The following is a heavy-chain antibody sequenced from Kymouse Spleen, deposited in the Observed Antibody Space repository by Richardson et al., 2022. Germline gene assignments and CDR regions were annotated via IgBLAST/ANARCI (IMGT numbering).Heavy chain of an antibody. V-gene: IGHV4-59*01. CDR3: AREAVTPYYYYGMDV. Sequence: QVQLQESGPGLVKPSETLSLTCTVSGGSISSYYWSWIRQPPGKGLEWIGYIYYSGSTNYNPSLKSRVTISVDTSKNQFSLKLSSVTAADTAVYYCAREAVTPYYYYGMDVWGQGTTVTVSS. CDR2: IYYSGST. D-gene: IGHD4-11,IGHD4-11*01,IGHD4-23*01. J-gene: IGHJ6*02. CDR1: GGSISSYY.